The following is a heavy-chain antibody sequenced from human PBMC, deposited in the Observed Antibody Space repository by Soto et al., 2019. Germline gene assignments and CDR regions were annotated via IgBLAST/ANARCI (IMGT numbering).Heavy chain of an antibody. J-gene: IGHJ4*02. V-gene: IGHV3-30*18. CDR2: ISYDGSNK. CDR3: AKGSTAMTYFDY. Sequence: QEQLVESGGGVVQPGRSLRLSCAASGFTFSIYGMHWVRQAPGKGLEWVAVISYDGSNKYYVDSVKGRFTISRDNSKNTLYLQMNSLRAEDTAVYYCAKGSTAMTYFDYWGQGTLVTVSS. CDR1: GFTFSIYG. D-gene: IGHD5-18*01.